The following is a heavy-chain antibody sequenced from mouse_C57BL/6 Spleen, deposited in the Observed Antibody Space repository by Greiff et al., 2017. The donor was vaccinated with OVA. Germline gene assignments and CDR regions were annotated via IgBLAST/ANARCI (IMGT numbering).Heavy chain of an antibody. Sequence: EVQLQESGPELVKPGASVKIPCKASGYTFTDYNMDWVKQSHGKSLEWIGDINPNNGGTIYNQKFKGKATLTVEKSSSTAYMELRSLTSEDTAVYYCARDPTGTWYFDVWGTGTTVTVSS. D-gene: IGHD4-1*02. CDR1: GYTFTDYN. CDR2: INPNNGGT. CDR3: ARDPTGTWYFDV. J-gene: IGHJ1*03. V-gene: IGHV1-18*01.